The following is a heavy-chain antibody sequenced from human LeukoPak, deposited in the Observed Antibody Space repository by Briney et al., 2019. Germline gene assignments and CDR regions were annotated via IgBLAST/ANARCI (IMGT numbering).Heavy chain of an antibody. CDR2: INGDGSGT. Sequence: AGGSLRLSCTASGFTFSSYWMHWVRQAPGKGLVWVSRINGDGSGTSYADSVKGRFTISRDNAKNSLYLQVNSLRAEDTAVYYCAVGANPGAFDFWGQGTMVTVS. CDR1: GFTFSSYW. V-gene: IGHV3-74*01. J-gene: IGHJ3*01. D-gene: IGHD1-26*01. CDR3: AVGANPGAFDF.